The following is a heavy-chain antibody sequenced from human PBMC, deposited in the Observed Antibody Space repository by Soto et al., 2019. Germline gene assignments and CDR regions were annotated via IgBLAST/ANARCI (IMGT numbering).Heavy chain of an antibody. CDR3: ARKGELSLYPLDD. Sequence: SETLSLTCTVSGGSISSSSYYWGWIRQPPGKGLEWIGSIYYSGSTYYNPSLKSRVTISVDTSKNQFSLKLSSVTAADTAVYYCARKGELSLYPLDDWGQGTLVTVSS. J-gene: IGHJ4*02. CDR2: IYYSGST. V-gene: IGHV4-39*01. CDR1: GGSISSSSYY. D-gene: IGHD3-16*02.